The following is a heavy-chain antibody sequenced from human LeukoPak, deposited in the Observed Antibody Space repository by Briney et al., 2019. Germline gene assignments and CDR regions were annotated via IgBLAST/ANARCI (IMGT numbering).Heavy chain of an antibody. D-gene: IGHD2-2*01. CDR2: INHSGST. CDR3: ARLFVVVPAAIELRGY. V-gene: IGHV4-34*01. CDR1: GGSFSGYY. J-gene: IGHJ4*02. Sequence: SETLSLTCAVYGGSFSGYYWSWIRQPPGKGLEWIGEINHSGSTNYDPSLKSRVTISVDTSKNQFSLKLSSVTAADTAVYYCARLFVVVPAAIELRGYWGQGTLVTVSS.